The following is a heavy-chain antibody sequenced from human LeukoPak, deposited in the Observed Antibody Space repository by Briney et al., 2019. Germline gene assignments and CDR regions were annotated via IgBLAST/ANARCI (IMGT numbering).Heavy chain of an antibody. Sequence: SVKVSCKASGYTFISYGITWVRQAPGQGLEWMGGIIPIFGTANYAQKFQGRVTITADESTSTAYMELSSLRSEDTAVYYCARSYSEYYMDVWGKGTTVTVSS. CDR1: GYTFISYG. J-gene: IGHJ6*03. V-gene: IGHV1-69*13. CDR2: IIPIFGTA. CDR3: ARSYSEYYMDV. D-gene: IGHD1-26*01.